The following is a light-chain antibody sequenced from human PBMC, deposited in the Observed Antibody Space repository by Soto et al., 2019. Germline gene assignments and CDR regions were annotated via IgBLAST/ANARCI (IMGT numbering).Light chain of an antibody. CDR1: QRISSY. J-gene: IGKJ3*01. V-gene: IGKV1-39*01. CDR3: QQSYSTPIT. CDR2: AAS. Sequence: DIQMTQSPSSLSVSVGDRVTITYRASQRISSYLNWYQQKPGKAPKLLIYAASSLQSGVPSRFSGSGSGTDFTLTISSLQPEDFATYYCQQSYSTPITFGPGTKVDIK.